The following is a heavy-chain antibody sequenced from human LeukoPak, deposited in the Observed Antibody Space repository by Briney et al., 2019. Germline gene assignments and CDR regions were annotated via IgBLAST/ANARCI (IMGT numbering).Heavy chain of an antibody. CDR3: ARGVPAAINPRATLFDY. Sequence: SETLSLTCTVSGDSISSYYWSWIRQPPGKGLEWTGYIYYSGNTNNNPSLKSRVTISIDTSKNQFSLKLSSVTAADTAVYYCARGVPAAINPRATLFDYWGQGTLVTVSS. CDR1: GDSISSYY. V-gene: IGHV4-59*01. J-gene: IGHJ4*02. D-gene: IGHD2-2*02. CDR2: IYYSGNT.